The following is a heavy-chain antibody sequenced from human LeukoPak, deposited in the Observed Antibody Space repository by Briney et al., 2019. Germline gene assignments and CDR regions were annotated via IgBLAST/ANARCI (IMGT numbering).Heavy chain of an antibody. CDR3: AKESSSSEVY. CDR2: ISWNSGSI. V-gene: IGHV3-9*01. Sequence: PGRSLRLSCAASGFTFDDYAMHWVRQAPGKGLEWVSGISWNSGSIGYADSVKGRFTISRDNAKNSLYLQMNSLRAEDTALYYCAKESSSSEVYWGQGTLVTVSS. D-gene: IGHD6-6*01. J-gene: IGHJ4*02. CDR1: GFTFDDYA.